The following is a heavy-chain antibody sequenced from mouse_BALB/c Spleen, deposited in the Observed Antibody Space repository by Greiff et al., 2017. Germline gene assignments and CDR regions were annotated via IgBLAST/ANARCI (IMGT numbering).Heavy chain of an antibody. CDR2: ISSGGSYT. D-gene: IGHD1-2*01. Sequence: EVQVVESGGGLVKPGGSLKLSCAASGFTFSSYTMSWVRQTPEKRLEWVATISSGGSYTYYPDSVKGRFTISRDNAKNTLYLQMSSLKSEDTAMYYCTSAFTTARYFDVWGAGTTVTVSS. J-gene: IGHJ1*01. CDR1: GFTFSSYT. CDR3: TSAFTTARYFDV. V-gene: IGHV5-6-4*01.